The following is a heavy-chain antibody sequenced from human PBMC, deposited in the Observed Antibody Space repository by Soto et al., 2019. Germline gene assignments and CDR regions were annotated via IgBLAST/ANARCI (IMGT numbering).Heavy chain of an antibody. CDR2: IIPIFGTA. Sequence: ASVKVSCKASGGTFSSYAISWVRQAPGQGLEWMGGIIPIFGTANYAQKFQGRVTITADESTSTAYMELSSLRSEDTAVYYCASLEYRVWFGESQPFDYWGQGTLVTVSS. D-gene: IGHD3-10*01. CDR3: ASLEYRVWFGESQPFDY. V-gene: IGHV1-69*13. CDR1: GGTFSSYA. J-gene: IGHJ4*02.